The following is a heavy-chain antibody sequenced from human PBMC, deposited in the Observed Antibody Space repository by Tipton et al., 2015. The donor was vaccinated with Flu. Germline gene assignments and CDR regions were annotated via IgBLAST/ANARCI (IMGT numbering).Heavy chain of an antibody. D-gene: IGHD1-1*01. V-gene: IGHV4-61*02. J-gene: IGHJ6*01. CDR2: GKSNGHT. Sequence: TLSLTCTVSGGSISSGGFYWSWIRQPAGKGLEWIGRGKSNGHTNYNPSLKSRVTVSVDTSKNQFSLHLSPVSAADTGVYYCARDLWNERRAYYYYGVDVWGQGTSVTVPS. CDR1: GGSISSGGFY. CDR3: ARDLWNERRAYYYYGVDV.